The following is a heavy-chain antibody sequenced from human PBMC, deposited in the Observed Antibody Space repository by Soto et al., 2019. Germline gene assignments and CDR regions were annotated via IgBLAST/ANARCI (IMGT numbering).Heavy chain of an antibody. CDR1: RDSITSRTHY. CDR2: FYHPGRM. J-gene: IGHJ4*02. V-gene: IGHV4-39*01. D-gene: IGHD3-9*01. Sequence: TSETLSLTCTVSRDSITSRTHYWGWFRQPPEKGLEWIGSFYHPGRMYYTPSLRSRPTISGDTSKNQFSLKLSSVTAADTAVYYCARQRNDILTGYYNHDYWGQGTLVTVSS. CDR3: ARQRNDILTGYYNHDY.